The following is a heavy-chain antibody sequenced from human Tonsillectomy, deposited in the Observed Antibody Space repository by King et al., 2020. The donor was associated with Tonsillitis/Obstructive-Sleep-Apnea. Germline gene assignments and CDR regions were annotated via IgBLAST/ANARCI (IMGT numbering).Heavy chain of an antibody. CDR2: INHSGST. CDR3: ARADAMVRGVIINPLPYLDY. V-gene: IGHV4-34*01. J-gene: IGHJ4*02. CDR1: GGSFSGYY. D-gene: IGHD3-10*01. Sequence: VQLQQWGAGLLKPSETLSLTCAVYGGSFSGYYWSWIRQPPGKGLEWIGEINHSGSTNYNPSLKSRVTISVDTSKNQVALKLSSVTAADTAVYYCARADAMVRGVIINPLPYLDYWGQGTLVTVSS.